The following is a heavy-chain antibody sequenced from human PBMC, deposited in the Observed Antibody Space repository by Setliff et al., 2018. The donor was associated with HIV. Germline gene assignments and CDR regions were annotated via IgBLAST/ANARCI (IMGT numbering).Heavy chain of an antibody. Sequence: NPSETLSLTCTVSGGSISSSSYYWGWIRQPPGKGLEWIGSIDYSGSTYYNPSLKSRVTISVGTSKSQFSLKLSSVTAADTAVYYCARKPGFCSGGGCRGYFDYWGQGTLVTVSS. V-gene: IGHV4-39*07. D-gene: IGHD2-15*01. J-gene: IGHJ4*02. CDR3: ARKPGFCSGGGCRGYFDY. CDR1: GGSISSSSYY. CDR2: IDYSGST.